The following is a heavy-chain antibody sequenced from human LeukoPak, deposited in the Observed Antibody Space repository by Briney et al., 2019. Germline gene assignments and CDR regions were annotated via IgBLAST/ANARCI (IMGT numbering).Heavy chain of an antibody. CDR2: IDSDDDK. CDR3: ARGTWYVIDQWLHYYMDV. J-gene: IGHJ6*03. V-gene: IGHV2-70*12. D-gene: IGHD6-19*01. CDR1: GFSLSTSGVG. Sequence: ESGPTLVNPTQTLTLTCTFSGFSLSTSGVGVGWIRQPPGKALQWLARIDSDDDKNYSASLKRRLTISKDTSKNQVVLTMTDMDPVDTGTYYCARGTWYVIDQWLHYYMDVWGKGTMVTVSS.